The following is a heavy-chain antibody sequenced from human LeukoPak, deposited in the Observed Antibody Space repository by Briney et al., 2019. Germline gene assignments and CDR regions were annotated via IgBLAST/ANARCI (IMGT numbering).Heavy chain of an antibody. CDR2: IKQDGSEK. V-gene: IGHV3-7*03. Sequence: PGGSLRLSCAASGFTFSSYWMSWVRKAPGKGLEWVANIKQDGSEKYYVDSVKGRFTISRDNAKNSLYLQMNSLRAEDTALYYCARLSELVQNDFDIWGQGTMVTVSS. D-gene: IGHD1-1*01. J-gene: IGHJ3*02. CDR3: ARLSELVQNDFDI. CDR1: GFTFSSYW.